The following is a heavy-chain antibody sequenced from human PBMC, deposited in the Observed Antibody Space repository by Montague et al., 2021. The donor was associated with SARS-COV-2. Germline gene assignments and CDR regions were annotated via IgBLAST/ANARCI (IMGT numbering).Heavy chain of an antibody. CDR3: ARVGRGSSWYEVAFDI. J-gene: IGHJ3*02. V-gene: IGHV4-59*12. Sequence: SETLSLTCTASSGSLSGYYWNWIRQPPGKGLEWIGFTHYSGTTKYNPSLKSRLNTSLDTSKNQFSLTLNSVTAADTAIYYCARVGRGSSWYEVAFDIWGQGTMVTVSS. D-gene: IGHD6-13*01. CDR1: SGSLSGYY. CDR2: THYSGTT.